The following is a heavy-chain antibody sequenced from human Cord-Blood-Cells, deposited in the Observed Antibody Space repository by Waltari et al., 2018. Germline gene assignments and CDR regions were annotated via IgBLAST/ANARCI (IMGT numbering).Heavy chain of an antibody. CDR3: ARVGGSSWYWYFDL. CDR2: ISYDGSNK. J-gene: IGHJ2*01. Sequence: QVQLVESGGGVVQPGRSLRLSCAASGFTFSSYAMHWVRQAPGKGLEWVAVISYDGSNKYYADSVKGRFTISRDNSKNTLYLQMNSLRAEDTAVYYCARVGGSSWYWYFDLWGRGTLVTVSS. CDR1: GFTFSSYA. D-gene: IGHD6-13*01. V-gene: IGHV3-30-3*01.